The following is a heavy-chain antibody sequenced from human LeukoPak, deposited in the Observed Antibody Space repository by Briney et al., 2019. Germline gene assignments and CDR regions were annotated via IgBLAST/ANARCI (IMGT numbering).Heavy chain of an antibody. V-gene: IGHV4-31*03. D-gene: IGHD2/OR15-2a*01. Sequence: ASETLSLTCTVSGGSISSGGYYWSWIRQHPGKGLEWIGYIYYSGSTYYNPSLKSRVTISVDTSKNQFSLKLSSVTAADTAVYYCARVRFNSPSGYYYGMDVWGQGTTVTVSS. CDR3: ARVRFNSPSGYYYGMDV. J-gene: IGHJ6*02. CDR1: GGSISSGGYY. CDR2: IYYSGST.